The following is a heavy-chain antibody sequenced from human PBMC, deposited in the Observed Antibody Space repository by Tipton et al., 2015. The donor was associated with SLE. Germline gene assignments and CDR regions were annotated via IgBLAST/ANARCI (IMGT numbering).Heavy chain of an antibody. CDR2: INHSGST. CDR1: GGSISSGGYY. Sequence: TLSLTCTVSGGSISSGGYYWSWIRQPPGKGLEWIGEINHSGSTNYNPSLKSRVTISVDTSKNQFSLKLSSVTAADTAVYYCARGRAAAGPLDYWGQGTLVTVSS. V-gene: IGHV4-39*07. J-gene: IGHJ4*02. D-gene: IGHD6-13*01. CDR3: ARGRAAAGPLDY.